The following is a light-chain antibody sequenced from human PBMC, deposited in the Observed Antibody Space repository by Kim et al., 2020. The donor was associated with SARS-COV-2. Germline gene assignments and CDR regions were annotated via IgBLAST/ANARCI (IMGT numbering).Light chain of an antibody. CDR2: DAS. V-gene: IGKV1-5*01. J-gene: IGKJ4*01. CDR1: QSISSW. Sequence: SAAGGDRVTISCRASQSISSWLAWYQQKPGKAPKLLIYDASSLESGVPSRFSGSGSGTEFTLTISSLQPDDFATYYCQQYNSYLLTFGGGTKVEI. CDR3: QQYNSYLLT.